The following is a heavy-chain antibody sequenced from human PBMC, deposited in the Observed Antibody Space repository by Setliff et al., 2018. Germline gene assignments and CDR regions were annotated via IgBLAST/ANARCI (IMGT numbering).Heavy chain of an antibody. CDR1: GYSFTSYW. CDR3: ARRVSVTGKEFDS. D-gene: IGHD6-19*01. V-gene: IGHV5-51*01. Sequence: PGESLKISCKGSGYSFTSYWIGWVRQMPGKGLEWMGILYPGDSDTRYSPSFEGQVTMSADNSINTAYLQWNSLKASDTAIYYCARRVSVTGKEFDSWGQGTLVTVSS. J-gene: IGHJ4*02. CDR2: LYPGDSDT.